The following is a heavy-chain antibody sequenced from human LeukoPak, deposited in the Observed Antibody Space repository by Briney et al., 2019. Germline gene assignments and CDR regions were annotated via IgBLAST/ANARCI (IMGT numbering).Heavy chain of an antibody. CDR3: TRGGATSSWYWFF. D-gene: IGHD6-13*01. CDR2: ISGSGGST. J-gene: IGHJ4*02. V-gene: IGHV3-23*01. CDR1: GFTFSSYA. Sequence: PGGSLRLSCAASGFTFSSYAMSWVRQAPGKGLEWVSAISGSGGSTYYADSEKGRFTISRDNAKNSLSLQVSSLRAEDTAVYYCTRGGATSSWYWFFWGQGTLVTVSS.